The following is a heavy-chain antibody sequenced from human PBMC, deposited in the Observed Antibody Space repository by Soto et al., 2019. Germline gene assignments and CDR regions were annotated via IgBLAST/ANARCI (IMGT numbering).Heavy chain of an antibody. V-gene: IGHV4-61*01. D-gene: IGHD6-6*01. J-gene: IGHJ4*02. CDR3: ARVPIGYSSSHCFDY. CDR1: GASVSRGSFY. Sequence: SETLSLTCTVSGASVSRGSFYWSWIRQPPGEGVEWIGFIYNSGSFNYNSSLKSRVTISVDTSKHQFSLKLSSVTAADTAVYYGARVPIGYSSSHCFDYWGQGARVTVSS. CDR2: IYNSGSF.